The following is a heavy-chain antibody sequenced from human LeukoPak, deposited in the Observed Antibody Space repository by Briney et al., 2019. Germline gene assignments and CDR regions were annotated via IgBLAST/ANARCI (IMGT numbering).Heavy chain of an antibody. CDR3: ARGGVDSSDYVIDY. CDR2: IYHSGST. J-gene: IGHJ4*02. V-gene: IGHV4-34*01. CDR1: SGSFSGYY. D-gene: IGHD3-22*01. Sequence: PSETLSLTCAVYSGSFSGYYWSWIRQPPGKGLEWIGEIYHSGSTNYNPSLKSRVTISVDTSKNQFSLKLSSVTAADTAVYYCARGGVDSSDYVIDYWGQGTLVTVSS.